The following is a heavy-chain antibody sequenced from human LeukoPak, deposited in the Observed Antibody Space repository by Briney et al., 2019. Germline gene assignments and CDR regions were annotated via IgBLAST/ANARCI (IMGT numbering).Heavy chain of an antibody. CDR1: GGSISSSSYY. D-gene: IGHD3-10*01. CDR2: IYYSGST. CDR3: ARSSYYYGADAFNI. J-gene: IGHJ3*02. Sequence: SETLSLTCTVSGGSISSSSYYWGWIRQPPGKGLEWIGSIYYSGSTNCNPSLRSRVTISLDTSKNQFSLKLSSVTAADTAVYYCARSSYYYGADAFNIWGQGTMVTVSS. V-gene: IGHV4-39*07.